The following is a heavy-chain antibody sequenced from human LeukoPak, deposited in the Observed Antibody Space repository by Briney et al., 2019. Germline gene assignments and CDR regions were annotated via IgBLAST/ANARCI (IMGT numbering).Heavy chain of an antibody. CDR3: ARDTTSGYDLDY. CDR1: GYTFTSYY. Sequence: ASVKVSCKASGYTFTSYYMHWVRQAPGQGLEWMGVINPSGGSTSYAQKFQGRVTITRDTSTSTVYMDLSSLRSEDTAVYYCARDTTSGYDLDYWGQGTLVTVSS. CDR2: INPSGGST. D-gene: IGHD5-12*01. J-gene: IGHJ4*02. V-gene: IGHV1-46*01.